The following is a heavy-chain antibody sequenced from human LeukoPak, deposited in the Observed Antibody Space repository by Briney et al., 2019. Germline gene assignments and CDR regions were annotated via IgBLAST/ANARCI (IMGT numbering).Heavy chain of an antibody. Sequence: SETLSLTCAVYGGSFRGYYWSWIRQPPGKGLEWIGEINHSGSTNYNPSLKSRVTISVDTSKNQFSLKLSSVTAADTAVYYCARGYSSGWYPLLDYWGQGTLVTVSS. CDR1: GGSFRGYY. D-gene: IGHD6-19*01. CDR2: INHSGST. V-gene: IGHV4-34*01. CDR3: ARGYSSGWYPLLDY. J-gene: IGHJ4*02.